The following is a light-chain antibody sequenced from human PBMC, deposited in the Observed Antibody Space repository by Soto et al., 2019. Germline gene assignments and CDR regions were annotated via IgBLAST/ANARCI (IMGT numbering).Light chain of an antibody. J-gene: IGKJ1*01. CDR1: QSVSSSY. Sequence: EIVLTQSPGTLSLPPGERATLSCRASQSVSSSYLGWYQQKPGQAPRLLIYGTSSRATAIPDRFSGSGSGTDFTLTISRLEPEDVAVYYCQEYGSSSWTFGQGTKVVIK. CDR2: GTS. V-gene: IGKV3-20*01. CDR3: QEYGSSSWT.